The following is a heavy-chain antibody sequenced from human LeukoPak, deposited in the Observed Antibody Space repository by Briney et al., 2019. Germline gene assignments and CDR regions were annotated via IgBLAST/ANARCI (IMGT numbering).Heavy chain of an antibody. CDR1: GGSISSGGYS. J-gene: IGHJ5*02. D-gene: IGHD3-22*01. Sequence: PSETLSLTCAVSGGSISSGGYSWSWIRQPPGKGLEWIGYIYHSGSTYYNPSLKSRVTISVDRSKNQFSLKLSSVTAADTAVYYCARGVRNYYDGGDWFDPWGQGTLVTVSS. CDR3: ARGVRNYYDGGDWFDP. CDR2: IYHSGST. V-gene: IGHV4-30-2*01.